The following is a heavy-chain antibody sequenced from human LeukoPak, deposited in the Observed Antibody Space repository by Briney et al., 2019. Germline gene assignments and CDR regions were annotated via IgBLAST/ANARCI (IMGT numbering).Heavy chain of an antibody. Sequence: SETLSLTCTVSGGSISSSSYYWGWIRQPPGKGLEWIGSIYYSGSTYYNPSLKSRVTISVDTSKNQFSLKLSSVTAADTAVYYCGAIAAAGTVDYWGQGTLVTVSS. V-gene: IGHV4-39*07. D-gene: IGHD6-13*01. CDR1: GGSISSSSYY. J-gene: IGHJ4*02. CDR3: GAIAAAGTVDY. CDR2: IYYSGST.